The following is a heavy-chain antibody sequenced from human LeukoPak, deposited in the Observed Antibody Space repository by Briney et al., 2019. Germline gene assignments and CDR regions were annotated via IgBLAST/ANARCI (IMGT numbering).Heavy chain of an antibody. CDR3: ARKAANSGAFDV. J-gene: IGHJ3*01. Sequence: PSETLSLTRTVSGGSISPYYWSWIRQPPGKGLEWIGYIFYNGNTNYSPSLKSRVTISVDTSKNQFSLKLSSVTAADTAVYYCARKAANSGAFDVWGLGTMVTVSS. CDR1: GGSISPYY. V-gene: IGHV4-59*08. D-gene: IGHD6-25*01. CDR2: IFYNGNT.